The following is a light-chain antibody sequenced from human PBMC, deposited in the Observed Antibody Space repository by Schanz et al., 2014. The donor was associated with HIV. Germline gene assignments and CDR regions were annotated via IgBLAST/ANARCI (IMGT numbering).Light chain of an antibody. CDR2: GVD. Sequence: QSALTQPASVSGSPGQSISISCTGTSSDIGPYNCVSWYQQRPGKAPKLVISGVDYRPSGVSNRFSGSKSGNTAALTVSGLQAEDEADYYCSSHAGRISFVVFGGGTKLTVL. CDR1: SSDIGPYNC. V-gene: IGLV2-14*03. J-gene: IGLJ2*01. CDR3: SSHAGRISFVV.